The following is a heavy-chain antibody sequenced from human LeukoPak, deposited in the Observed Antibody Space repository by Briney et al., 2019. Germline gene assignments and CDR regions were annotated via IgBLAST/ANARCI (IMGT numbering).Heavy chain of an antibody. Sequence: PGGSLRLSCAASGFTFSSYGMHWVRQAPGKGLEWVAVIWYDGSNKYYADSVKGRFTISRDNSKNTLYLQMNSLRAEDTAVYYCAKDGSKLVGWFDPWGQGTLVTVSS. CDR1: GFTFSSYG. CDR2: IWYDGSNK. CDR3: AKDGSKLVGWFDP. D-gene: IGHD6-6*01. J-gene: IGHJ5*02. V-gene: IGHV3-30*02.